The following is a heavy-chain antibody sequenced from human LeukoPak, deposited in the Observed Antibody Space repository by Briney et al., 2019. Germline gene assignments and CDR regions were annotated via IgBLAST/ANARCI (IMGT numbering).Heavy chain of an antibody. J-gene: IGHJ4*02. V-gene: IGHV1-2*02. CDR2: FNPDSGGT. Sequence: ASVKVSCKASGYTFTGYYLHWVRQAPGQGLEWMVWFNPDSGGTNYAQTFQGKVTMTRDSSISTAYMELSSLKSDDTAVYYCARGWQYLDYWGQGTLVTVSS. CDR1: GYTFTGYY. CDR3: ARGWQYLDY.